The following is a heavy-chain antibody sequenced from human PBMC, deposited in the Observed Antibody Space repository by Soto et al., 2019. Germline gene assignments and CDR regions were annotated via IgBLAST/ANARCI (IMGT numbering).Heavy chain of an antibody. V-gene: IGHV4-59*01. Sequence: PSETLSLTCTVSGASISTYYWSWIRQPPGKGLEWIGYISYSGSTNYNPSLKSRVTISFDASKNEISLQVRSATAADAAVYYCARDLKEYCSDGKCNWFDPWGQGNLVTVSS. CDR2: ISYSGST. D-gene: IGHD2-15*01. CDR1: GASISTYY. CDR3: ARDLKEYCSDGKCNWFDP. J-gene: IGHJ5*02.